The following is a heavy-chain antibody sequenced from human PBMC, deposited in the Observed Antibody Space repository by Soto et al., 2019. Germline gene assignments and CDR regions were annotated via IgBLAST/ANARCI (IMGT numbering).Heavy chain of an antibody. CDR1: GGSISRYF. CDR2: IFYTGST. J-gene: IGHJ5*02. D-gene: IGHD2-21*01. CDR3: AHFSDLEWFDP. Sequence: SETLSLTCTVSGGSISRYFWSWIRQSPGKGLEWIGYIFYTGSTTYNPSLKSRVTISIDTSKNQFSLKLSSLTAADTAVYYCAHFSDLEWFDPWGQGTLVTVS. V-gene: IGHV4-59*01.